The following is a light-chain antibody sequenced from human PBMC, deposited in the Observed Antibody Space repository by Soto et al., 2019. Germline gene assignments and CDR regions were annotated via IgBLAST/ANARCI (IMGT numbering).Light chain of an antibody. CDR3: QVWDSSSDHMV. Sequence: SYELTQPPSVSVAPGETARITCGGNNIGSKGVHWYQQKPGQAPVVVIYYDSDRPSGIPERFSGSNSGNTATLTISRLEAGDEADYYCQVWDSSSDHMVFGGGTQLTVL. CDR2: YDS. V-gene: IGLV3-21*04. J-gene: IGLJ2*01. CDR1: NIGSKG.